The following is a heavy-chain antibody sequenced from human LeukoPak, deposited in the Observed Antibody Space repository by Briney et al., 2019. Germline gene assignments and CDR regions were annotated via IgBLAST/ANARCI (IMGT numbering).Heavy chain of an antibody. CDR3: ARGFIVVPAAMFDY. CDR1: GGSISGYY. Sequence: PSETLSLTCAVYGGSISGYYWSWIRQPPGKGLEWIGEINHSGSTNYNPSLKSRVTISVDTSKNQFSLKLSSVTAADTAVYYCARGFIVVPAAMFDYWGQGTLVTVSS. D-gene: IGHD2-2*01. CDR2: INHSGST. V-gene: IGHV4-34*01. J-gene: IGHJ4*02.